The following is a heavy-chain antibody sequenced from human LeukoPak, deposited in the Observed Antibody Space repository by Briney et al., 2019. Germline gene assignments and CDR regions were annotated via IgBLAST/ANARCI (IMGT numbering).Heavy chain of an antibody. J-gene: IGHJ4*02. CDR1: GYNFNSYY. Sequence: ASVNVSCKASGYNFNSYYMHWVRQAPGQGLEWMGIINPSGGGTNYAQRFQGRVTMTRDTSTSTVYMELSSLRSEDTAVYHCAREHSTAYPFAYWGQGTLVTVSS. V-gene: IGHV1-46*02. CDR3: AREHSTAYPFAY. CDR2: INPSGGGT. D-gene: IGHD2/OR15-2a*01.